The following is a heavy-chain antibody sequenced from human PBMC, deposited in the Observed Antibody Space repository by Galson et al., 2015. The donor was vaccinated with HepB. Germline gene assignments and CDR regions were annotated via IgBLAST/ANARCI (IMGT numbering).Heavy chain of an antibody. CDR3: AKDSASYSIDY. J-gene: IGHJ4*02. CDR2: IHYHGKNI. D-gene: IGHD4-11*01. CDR1: GFTFSDYG. V-gene: IGHV3-30*02. Sequence: SLRLSCAASGFTFSDYGMHWVRQAPGEGLEWMTFIHYHGKNIDYADSVKGRFTISRDNSKNMLYLQMNSLRTEDTAVYYCAKDSASYSIDYWGQGTLATVSS.